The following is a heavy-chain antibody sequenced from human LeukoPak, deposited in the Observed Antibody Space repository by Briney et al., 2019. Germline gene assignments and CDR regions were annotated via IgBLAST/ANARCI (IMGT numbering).Heavy chain of an antibody. CDR3: ARGCSAGTPHNWFDP. D-gene: IGHD6-13*01. V-gene: IGHV4-59*01. J-gene: IGHJ5*02. Sequence: SETLSLTCAVSGASISSYYWSWIRQPPGKGLEWIGSIYYSGGTNYNPSLKSRVTISLDTSMNQFSLKLSSVTAADTAVYYCARGCSAGTPHNWFDPWGQGTLVTVSS. CDR2: IYYSGGT. CDR1: GASISSYY.